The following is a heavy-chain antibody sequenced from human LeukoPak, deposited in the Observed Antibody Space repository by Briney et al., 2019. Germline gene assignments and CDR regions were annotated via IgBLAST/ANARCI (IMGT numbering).Heavy chain of an antibody. D-gene: IGHD2-15*01. V-gene: IGHV4-59*08. Sequence: SETLSLTCAVSGGSFSSHYWSWVRQPPGKGLEGSGYISNSGRTNYNSSLKSRVTISVDASKNQSSLKMYSVTAADTAVYYCARLGYCSGDSCYSSSWFDPWGQGTLVTVSS. CDR1: GGSFSSHY. J-gene: IGHJ5*02. CDR2: ISNSGRT. CDR3: ARLGYCSGDSCYSSSWFDP.